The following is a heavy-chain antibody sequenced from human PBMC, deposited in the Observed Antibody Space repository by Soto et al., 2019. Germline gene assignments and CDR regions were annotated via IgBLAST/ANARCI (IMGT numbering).Heavy chain of an antibody. CDR1: GYTFTSYG. D-gene: IGHD6-13*01. CDR2: ISAYNGNT. V-gene: IGHV1-18*01. J-gene: IGHJ5*02. Sequence: ASVQVSCKPSGYTFTSYGISWVRQAPGQGLEWMGWISAYNGNTNYAQKLQGRVTMTTDTSTSTAYMELRSLRSDDTAVYYCARTGDIAAAGTFWFDPWGQGTLVTVSS. CDR3: ARTGDIAAAGTFWFDP.